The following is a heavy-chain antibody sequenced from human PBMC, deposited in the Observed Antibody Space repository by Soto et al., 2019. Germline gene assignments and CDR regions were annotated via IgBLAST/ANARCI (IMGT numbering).Heavy chain of an antibody. Sequence: SQTLSLTCAISGDSVSSNSAAWNWIRQSPLRGLEWLGRTYYRSKWNYNYAVSVKSRITINPDTSNNQFSLQLNSVTPEDTAVYYCARGNEDVDVWGQGTTVTVSS. CDR2: TYYRSKWNY. CDR3: ARGNEDVDV. CDR1: GDSVSSNSAA. J-gene: IGHJ6*02. D-gene: IGHD1-1*01. V-gene: IGHV6-1*01.